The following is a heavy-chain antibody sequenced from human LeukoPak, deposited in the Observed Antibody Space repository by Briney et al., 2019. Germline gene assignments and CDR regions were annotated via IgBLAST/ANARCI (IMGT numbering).Heavy chain of an antibody. V-gene: IGHV1-18*01. Sequence: GASVKVSCKASGYTFTIYGISWVRQAPGQELEWMGWISGYNGNTNYAQKLQGRVTMTTDTSTSTAYMELRSLRSDDTAVYYCARGATHYYDSSGYYADYWGQGTLVTVSS. CDR3: ARGATHYYDSSGYYADY. CDR2: ISGYNGNT. D-gene: IGHD3-22*01. CDR1: GYTFTIYG. J-gene: IGHJ4*02.